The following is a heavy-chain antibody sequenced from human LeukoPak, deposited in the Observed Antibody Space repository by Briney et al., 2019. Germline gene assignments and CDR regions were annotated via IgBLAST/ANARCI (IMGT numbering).Heavy chain of an antibody. CDR2: ISTGSSYI. D-gene: IGHD2-15*01. V-gene: IGHV3-21*04. CDR3: AKTQGYYDA. Sequence: GGSLRLSCAASGFTFSTYNMNWVRQAPGKGLEWVSSISTGSSYIYYADSLKGRFTISRDNAKNSLYLQMNSLRADDTAVYYCAKTQGYYDAWGQGALVTVSS. J-gene: IGHJ5*02. CDR1: GFTFSTYN.